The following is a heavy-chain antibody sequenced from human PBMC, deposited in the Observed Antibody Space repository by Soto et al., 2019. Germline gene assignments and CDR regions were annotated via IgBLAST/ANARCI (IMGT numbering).Heavy chain of an antibody. J-gene: IGHJ3*01. Sequence: PGGSLRVSCGAAGGTFNDYDVNWVRQAPGKGLEWVSFISNTGGTTYYADSVQGRFTISRDSSKSTLYLQMNSLRAEDTAIYYCVKEASGWYSRGSFDFWGRGTMVTVSS. CDR3: VKEASGWYSRGSFDF. D-gene: IGHD6-19*01. CDR2: ISNTGGTT. CDR1: GGTFNDYD. V-gene: IGHV3-23*01.